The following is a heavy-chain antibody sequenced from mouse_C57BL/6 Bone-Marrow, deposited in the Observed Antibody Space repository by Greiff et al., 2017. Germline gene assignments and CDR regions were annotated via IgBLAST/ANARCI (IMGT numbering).Heavy chain of an antibody. D-gene: IGHD1-1*01. Sequence: QVQLQQPGAELVRPGTSVKLSCKASGYTFTSYWMPWVKQRPGQGLEWIGVIDPSDSYTNYNEKFKGKVTLSVDTSTSTVYMQLSSLTSEDSAVYYCARERVVAFDYWGQGTTLTVSS. V-gene: IGHV1-59*01. CDR3: ARERVVAFDY. CDR1: GYTFTSYW. CDR2: IDPSDSYT. J-gene: IGHJ2*01.